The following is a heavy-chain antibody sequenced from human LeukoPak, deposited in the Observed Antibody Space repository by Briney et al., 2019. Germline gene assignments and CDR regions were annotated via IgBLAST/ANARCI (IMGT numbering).Heavy chain of an antibody. CDR2: IKQDGSEK. J-gene: IGHJ4*02. Sequence: GGCLRLACAAAGFTFSTYWMGWVRQAPGKGLEWGANIKQDGSEKYYVHSVKGRFTISRDNAKNSLYLQMNSLRAEDTAMYYCARDSAGNDYWGQGTLVTVSS. CDR1: GFTFSTYW. CDR3: ARDSAGNDY. D-gene: IGHD6-13*01. V-gene: IGHV3-7*01.